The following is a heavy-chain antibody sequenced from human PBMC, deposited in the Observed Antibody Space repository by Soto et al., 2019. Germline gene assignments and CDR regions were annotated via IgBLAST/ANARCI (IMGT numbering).Heavy chain of an antibody. CDR3: ARRSIRITMVRGVISFWFDP. J-gene: IGHJ5*02. CDR2: INHSGST. V-gene: IGHV4-34*01. Sequence: QVQLQHWGAGLLKPSETLSLTCAVYGGSFSGYYWSWIRQPPGKGLEWIGEINHSGSTNYNPSLKSRVTISVDTSKNQFSLKLSSVTAADTAVYYCARRSIRITMVRGVISFWFDPWGQGTLVTVSS. D-gene: IGHD3-10*01. CDR1: GGSFSGYY.